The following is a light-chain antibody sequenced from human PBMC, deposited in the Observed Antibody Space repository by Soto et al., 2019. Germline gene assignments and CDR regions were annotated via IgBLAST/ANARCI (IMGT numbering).Light chain of an antibody. V-gene: IGKV3-15*01. J-gene: IGKJ1*01. CDR3: QQYDNWPWT. Sequence: IERTQSPATMSESPGARATLSCWASQSVRDTVAWYQQKPGQAPRLLSEGASPRATGFPARVRGSGAGADFTLTISSLQSEDCAVYYCQQYDNWPWTFGQGTKVDIK. CDR1: QSVRDT. CDR2: GAS.